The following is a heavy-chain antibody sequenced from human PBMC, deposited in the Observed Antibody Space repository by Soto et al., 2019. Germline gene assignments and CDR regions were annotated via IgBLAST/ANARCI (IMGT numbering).Heavy chain of an antibody. CDR1: GDSITGSY. J-gene: IGHJ4*02. D-gene: IGHD1-26*01. V-gene: IGHV4-59*13. Sequence: SETLSLTCTVSGDSITGSYWSCIRQPPGKTLDWIEYIYHSGTTTYDPSLKVRVSISVDTSKNQFPLRLTSVIAPHTAVYYCARDMPYAAGSLAGRDYWAQGILIPVSS. CDR3: ARDMPYAAGSLAGRDY. CDR2: IYHSGTT.